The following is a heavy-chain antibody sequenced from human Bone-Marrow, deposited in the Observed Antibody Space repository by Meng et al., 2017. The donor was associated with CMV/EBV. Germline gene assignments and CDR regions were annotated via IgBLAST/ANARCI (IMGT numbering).Heavy chain of an antibody. Sequence: GESLKISCAASGFIFSDYSMNWVRQAPGKGLEWVLYISSSSSKIYYADSVKGRFTISRDNAKNSLYLQMNSLRAEDTAVYYCAREDLNYDFWSGHRTATFDIWGQGTMVTVSS. D-gene: IGHD3-3*01. J-gene: IGHJ3*02. CDR3: AREDLNYDFWSGHRTATFDI. V-gene: IGHV3-48*04. CDR1: GFIFSDYS. CDR2: ISSSSSKI.